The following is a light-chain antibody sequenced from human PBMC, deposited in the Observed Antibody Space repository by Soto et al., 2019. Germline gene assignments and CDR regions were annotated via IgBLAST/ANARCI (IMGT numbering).Light chain of an antibody. CDR3: QQYDNLFT. CDR2: DAS. V-gene: IGKV1-33*01. J-gene: IGKJ3*01. CDR1: QDISNY. Sequence: DLQMTQSPSSLSASVGDRVTITCQASQDISNYLNWYQQKPGKAPKLLSYDASNLETGVPSRFSGSGSGTDFTFTISRLQTEDIATYYCQQYDNLFTFGPGTKVDIK.